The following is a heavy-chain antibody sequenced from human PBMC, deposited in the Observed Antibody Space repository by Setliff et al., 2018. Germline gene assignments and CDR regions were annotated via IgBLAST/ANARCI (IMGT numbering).Heavy chain of an antibody. J-gene: IGHJ4*02. Sequence: GGSLRLSCAASGFTFSSYWMHWVRQAPGRGLVWVSRIYSDGSTTNYADSVKGRFTISRDNAKNTLYLQMNSLRAEDTAVYYCVRGYYCASSDITGTTRYDYWGQGTLVTVS. CDR2: IYSDGSTT. CDR3: VRGYYCASSDITGTTRYDY. D-gene: IGHD1-20*01. V-gene: IGHV3-74*01. CDR1: GFTFSSYW.